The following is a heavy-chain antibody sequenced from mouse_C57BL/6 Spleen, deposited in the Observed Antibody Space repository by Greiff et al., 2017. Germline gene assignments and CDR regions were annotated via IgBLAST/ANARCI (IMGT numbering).Heavy chain of an antibody. CDR3: TTVFAMDY. Sequence: QVQLQQSGAELVRPGASVTLSCKASGYTFTDYDMHWVKQTPVHGLEWIGAIDPETGGTAYNQKFTGKAILTADKSSSTAYMELRSLTSEDSSVYDCTTVFAMDYWGQGTSVTVAS. CDR1: GYTFTDYD. CDR2: IDPETGGT. V-gene: IGHV1-15*01. J-gene: IGHJ4*01.